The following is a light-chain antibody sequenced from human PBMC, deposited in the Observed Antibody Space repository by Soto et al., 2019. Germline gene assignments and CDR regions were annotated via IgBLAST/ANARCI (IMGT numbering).Light chain of an antibody. Sequence: EIVLTQSPGTLSLSPGERATLSCRASQSVSSSYLAWYQQKPGQAPRLLIYDASSKATGIPDRFSGSGSGTDFTVTISRLEPEDFAVYYCQQYGSSSITFGQGTRLEIK. CDR1: QSVSSSY. V-gene: IGKV3-20*01. CDR2: DAS. J-gene: IGKJ5*01. CDR3: QQYGSSSIT.